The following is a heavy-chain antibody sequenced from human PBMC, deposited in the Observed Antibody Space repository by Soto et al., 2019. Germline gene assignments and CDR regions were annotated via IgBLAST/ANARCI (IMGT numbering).Heavy chain of an antibody. Sequence: GASVKVSCKASGGTFSSYTISWVRQAPGQGLEWMGRIIPILGIANYAQKFQGRVTITADKSTSTAYMELSSLRSEDTAVYYCARDPLAAGYCSGGSCYSEGYFDYWGQGTLVTVSS. CDR3: ARDPLAAGYCSGGSCYSEGYFDY. CDR1: GGTFSSYT. V-gene: IGHV1-69*04. CDR2: IIPILGIA. J-gene: IGHJ4*02. D-gene: IGHD2-15*01.